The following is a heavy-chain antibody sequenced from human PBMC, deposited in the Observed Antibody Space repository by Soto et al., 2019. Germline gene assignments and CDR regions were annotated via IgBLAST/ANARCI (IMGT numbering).Heavy chain of an antibody. V-gene: IGHV1-69*13. J-gene: IGHJ1*01. Sequence: SSVKVSFTASRGSFSSFGISWVRQAPGQGLEWMGGIIPVFGRPNYAQRFRGRLTITADESTNTSYMELIDLTSEDTAVYYWAREASGYDFWGQGTQVTGSS. D-gene: IGHD5-12*01. CDR3: AREASGYDF. CDR2: IIPVFGRP. CDR1: RGSFSSFG.